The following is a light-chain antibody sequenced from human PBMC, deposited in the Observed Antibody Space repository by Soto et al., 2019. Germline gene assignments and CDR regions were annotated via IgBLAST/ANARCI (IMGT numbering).Light chain of an antibody. Sequence: EIVLTKSPGTLSLSPGERATLSCRASQSVSSSYLAWYQQKPGQAPRLLIYGASSRATGIPDRFSGSGSGTAFTLTISRLEPEDFAVYYCQQYGSSPLFTFGPGTKVDIK. CDR1: QSVSSSY. V-gene: IGKV3-20*01. CDR3: QQYGSSPLFT. J-gene: IGKJ3*01. CDR2: GAS.